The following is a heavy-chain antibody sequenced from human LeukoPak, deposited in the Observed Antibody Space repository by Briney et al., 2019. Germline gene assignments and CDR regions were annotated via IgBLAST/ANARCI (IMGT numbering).Heavy chain of an antibody. CDR1: GYTFTNYG. CDR3: ARDLSRGGYTGSYSLMSH. J-gene: IGHJ4*02. D-gene: IGHD1-26*01. CDR2: ISASNANT. V-gene: IGHV1-18*01. Sequence: ASVKVSCKASGYTFTNYGITWVRQAPGQGLEWMGWISASNANTNYAQKLQGRLTMTRDTSTSTVYMELRSLRSDETAVYYCARDLSRGGYTGSYSLMSHWGQGTLVTVSS.